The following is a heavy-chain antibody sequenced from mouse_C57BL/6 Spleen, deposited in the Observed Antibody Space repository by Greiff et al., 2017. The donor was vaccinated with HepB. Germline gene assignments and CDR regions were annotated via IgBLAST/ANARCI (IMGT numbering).Heavy chain of an antibody. J-gene: IGHJ2*01. Sequence: QVQLKQPGAELVMPGASVKLSCKASGYTFTSYWMHWVKQRPGQGLEWIGEIDPSDSYTNYNQKFKGKSTLTVDKSSSTAYMQLSSLTSEDSAVYDWARDGSSPFDYWGQGTTLTVSS. CDR3: ARDGSSPFDY. CDR1: GYTFTSYW. CDR2: IDPSDSYT. D-gene: IGHD1-1*01. V-gene: IGHV1-69*01.